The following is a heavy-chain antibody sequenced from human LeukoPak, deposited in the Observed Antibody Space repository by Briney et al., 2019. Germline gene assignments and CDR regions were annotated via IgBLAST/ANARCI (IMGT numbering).Heavy chain of an antibody. CDR2: IRYDGSYK. CDR1: GFTFNTYG. CDR3: AKGLERGRWLQLSFDY. J-gene: IGHJ4*02. Sequence: PGGSLRLSCAASGFTFNTYGMHWVRQAPGKGLEWVAFIRYDGSYKYYADSVKGRFTISRDNSKNTLYLQMNSLRAEDTAIYYCAKGLERGRWLQLSFDYWGQGTLVTVSS. D-gene: IGHD5-24*01. V-gene: IGHV3-30*02.